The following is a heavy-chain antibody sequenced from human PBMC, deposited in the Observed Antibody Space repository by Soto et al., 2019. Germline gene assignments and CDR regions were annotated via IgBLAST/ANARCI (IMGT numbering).Heavy chain of an antibody. CDR1: GGSISSGGYY. J-gene: IGHJ4*02. CDR3: ASGYSSGWYYFDY. V-gene: IGHV4-31*03. D-gene: IGHD6-19*01. Sequence: SETLSLTCTVSGGSISSGGYYWSWIRQHPGKGLEWIGYIYYSGSTYYNPSLKSRVTISVDTSKNQFSLKLSSVTAADTAVYYCASGYSSGWYYFDYWGQGTLVTVSS. CDR2: IYYSGST.